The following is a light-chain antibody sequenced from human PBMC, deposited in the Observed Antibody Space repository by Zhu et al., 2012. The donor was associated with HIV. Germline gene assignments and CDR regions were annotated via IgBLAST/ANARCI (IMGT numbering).Light chain of an antibody. V-gene: IGKV3-11*01. J-gene: IGKJ4*01. CDR2: DAS. Sequence: IVLTRSPATLSLSPGERATLSCRASQSINIFLAWYQQKPGQAPRLLIYDASKRASGIPARFSGSGSGTDFTLTISSLEPEDFAVYYCQQRINWRLTFGGGTKVDIK. CDR1: QSINIF. CDR3: QQRINWRLT.